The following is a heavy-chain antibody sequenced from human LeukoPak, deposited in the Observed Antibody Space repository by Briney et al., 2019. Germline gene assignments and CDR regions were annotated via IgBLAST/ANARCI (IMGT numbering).Heavy chain of an antibody. CDR3: VRLRRNSDTSGYYYYYVF. CDR2: ISVRSNYI. V-gene: IGHV3-21*01. J-gene: IGHJ4*02. Sequence: GGSLRLSCVASGYTFSSFSINWVRQAPGKGLEWVSSISVRSNYIYYADSVRGRFSISRDDARDSLFLQMNSLRAEDTAVYYCVRLRRNSDTSGYYYYYVFWGQGTLVTVSS. CDR1: GYTFSSFS. D-gene: IGHD3-22*01.